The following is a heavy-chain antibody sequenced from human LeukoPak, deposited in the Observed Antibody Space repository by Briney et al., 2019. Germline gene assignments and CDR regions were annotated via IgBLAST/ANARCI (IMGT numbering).Heavy chain of an antibody. D-gene: IGHD2-15*01. Sequence: GASVKVSCKASGYTFTSYDINWVRQATGQGLEWVGWMNPNSGNTGYAQKFQGRVTITRDTSISTAYMELSRLRSDDTAVYYCARDKYCSGGSCYPWNVYYFDYWGQGTLVTVSS. CDR3: ARDKYCSGGSCYPWNVYYFDY. CDR1: GYTFTSYD. V-gene: IGHV1-8*03. J-gene: IGHJ4*02. CDR2: MNPNSGNT.